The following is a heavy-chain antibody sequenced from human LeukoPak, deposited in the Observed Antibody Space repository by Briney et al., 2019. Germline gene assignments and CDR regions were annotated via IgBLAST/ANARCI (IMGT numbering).Heavy chain of an antibody. Sequence: GGSLRLSCAASGFTFSSYWMSWVRQAPGRGLEWVANIKQDGSEKYYVDSVKGRFTISRDNAKNSLYLQMNSLRAEDTAVYYCAKFLPTHIVVANYYFDYWGQGTLVTVSS. CDR1: GFTFSSYW. V-gene: IGHV3-7*03. D-gene: IGHD2-21*01. CDR3: AKFLPTHIVVANYYFDY. J-gene: IGHJ4*02. CDR2: IKQDGSEK.